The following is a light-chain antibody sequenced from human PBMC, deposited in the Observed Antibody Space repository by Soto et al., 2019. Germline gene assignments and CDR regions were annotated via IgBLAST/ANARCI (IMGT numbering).Light chain of an antibody. CDR3: QQYNNWPRT. J-gene: IGKJ1*01. V-gene: IGKV3-15*01. Sequence: EIVMTQAPATLSLSPGERATLCCRASRTVHLNVAWFQHKPGQAPRLLIYGASFRATGVPARFSGSGFGTEFTLTISSLQSEDFAVYHCQQYNNWPRTFGQGTKVDNK. CDR2: GAS. CDR1: RTVHLN.